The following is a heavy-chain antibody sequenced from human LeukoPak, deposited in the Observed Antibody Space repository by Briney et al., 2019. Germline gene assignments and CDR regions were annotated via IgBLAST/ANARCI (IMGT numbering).Heavy chain of an antibody. J-gene: IGHJ4*02. CDR3: AGSEYYYDSSGYEPPFDY. CDR1: GCTFTSYY. D-gene: IGHD3-22*01. CDR2: INPSGGST. V-gene: IGHV1-46*01. Sequence: GASVKVSCKASGCTFTSYYMHWVRQAPGQGLEWMGIINPSGGSTSYAQKFQGRVTMTRDTSTSTVYMELSSLRSEDTAVYYCAGSEYYYDSSGYEPPFDYWGQGTLVTVSS.